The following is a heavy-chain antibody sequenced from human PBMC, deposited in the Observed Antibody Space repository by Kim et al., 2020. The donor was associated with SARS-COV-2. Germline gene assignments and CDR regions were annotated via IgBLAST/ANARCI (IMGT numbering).Heavy chain of an antibody. CDR1: GFTFSSYA. V-gene: IGHV3-33*06. Sequence: GGSLRLSCAASGFTFSSYAMHWVRQAPGKGLEWVAVIWYDGSNKYYADSVKGRFTISRDNSKNTLYLQMNSLRAEDTAVYYCAKDGPTTVTTLDYWGQGTLVTVSS. CDR3: AKDGPTTVTTLDY. D-gene: IGHD4-17*01. CDR2: IWYDGSNK. J-gene: IGHJ4*02.